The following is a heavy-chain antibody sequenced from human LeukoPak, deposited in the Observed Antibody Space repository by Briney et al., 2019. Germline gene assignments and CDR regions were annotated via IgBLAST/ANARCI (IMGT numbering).Heavy chain of an antibody. Sequence: QAGGSLRLSCAASGFTFRSYWMSWVRQVPGKGLEWLANIRQDGSEKYYVDSVKGRFTISRDNAKNSLYLEMNSLRVDDTAVYYCARDPRIWGQGTMVTVSS. J-gene: IGHJ3*02. CDR1: GFTFRSYW. V-gene: IGHV3-7*04. CDR2: IRQDGSEK. CDR3: ARDPRI.